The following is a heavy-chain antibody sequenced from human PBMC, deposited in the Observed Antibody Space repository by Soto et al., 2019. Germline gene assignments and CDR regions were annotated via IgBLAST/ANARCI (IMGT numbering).Heavy chain of an antibody. Sequence: QVTWKESGPVLVKPTETLTLTCTVSGFSVSSARMGVSWIRQPPGKALEWLAHIFSNDEKFYSTSLKSRLTISRDTSKSQVVRTMTDMDPVDTATYYCARRQWQSSGWYDFDSWDQGTLVAVSS. CDR3: ARRQWQSSGWYDFDS. CDR2: IFSNDEK. D-gene: IGHD6-19*01. V-gene: IGHV2-26*01. J-gene: IGHJ4*02. CDR1: GFSVSSARMG.